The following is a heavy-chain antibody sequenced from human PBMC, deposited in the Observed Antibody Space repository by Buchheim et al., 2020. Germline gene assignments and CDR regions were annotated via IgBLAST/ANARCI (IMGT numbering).Heavy chain of an antibody. CDR2: ISSSRSYI. V-gene: IGHV3-21*01. D-gene: IGHD3-3*01. CDR3: ARDQDYGFLSGLGWFDP. CDR1: GFDFSSYT. J-gene: IGHJ5*02. Sequence: EMQLVESGGGLVKPGGSLRLSCAASGFDFSSYTMNWVRQAPGKGLEWVASISSSRSYIFHADSVKGRFTISRDNAQTSLFLQMNSLTAEDTAVYYCARDQDYGFLSGLGWFDPWGQGTL.